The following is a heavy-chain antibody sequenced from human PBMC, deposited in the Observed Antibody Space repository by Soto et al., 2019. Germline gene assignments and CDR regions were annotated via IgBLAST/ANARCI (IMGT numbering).Heavy chain of an antibody. Sequence: GGSLRLSCAASGFTFSSYGMHWVRQAPGKGLEWVAVISYDGSNKYYADSVRGRFTISRDNSKNTLYLQMNSLRAEDTAVYYCAKENGYSSSWFEFDYWGQGTLVTVSS. D-gene: IGHD6-13*01. V-gene: IGHV3-30*18. CDR3: AKENGYSSSWFEFDY. CDR1: GFTFSSYG. J-gene: IGHJ4*02. CDR2: ISYDGSNK.